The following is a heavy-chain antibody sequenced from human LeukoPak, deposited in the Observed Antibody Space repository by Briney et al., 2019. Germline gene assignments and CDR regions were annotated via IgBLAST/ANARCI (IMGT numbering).Heavy chain of an antibody. Sequence: PSETLSLTCDVSGYSIISGYYWGWIRQPPGNGLEWIGNIYHTGSTYYNPSLRSRVTISVDTSKNQFFLKLTSVTAADTAVYYCARGLEGDSAGWSRFFEYWGQGTLATVSS. V-gene: IGHV4-38-2*01. D-gene: IGHD6-19*01. CDR2: IYHTGST. CDR3: ARGLEGDSAGWSRFFEY. CDR1: GYSIISGYY. J-gene: IGHJ4*02.